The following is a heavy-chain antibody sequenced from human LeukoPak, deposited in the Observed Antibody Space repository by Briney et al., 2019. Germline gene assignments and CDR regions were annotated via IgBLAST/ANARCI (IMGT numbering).Heavy chain of an antibody. V-gene: IGHV1-2*06. CDR2: INPNSGGT. J-gene: IGHJ6*02. CDR3: ARDIVVVVPTYGMDV. CDR1: GYTFTGYY. D-gene: IGHD2-15*01. Sequence: ASVKVSCKASGYTFTGYYMHWVRQAPGQGLEWMGRINPNSGGTNYAQKFQGRVTMTRDTSISTAYMELSRLRSDDTAVYYCARDIVVVVPTYGMDVWGQGTTVTVSS.